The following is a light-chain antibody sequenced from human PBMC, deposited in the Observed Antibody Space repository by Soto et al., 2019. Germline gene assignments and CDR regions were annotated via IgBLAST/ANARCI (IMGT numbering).Light chain of an antibody. Sequence: EIVMTQSPATLSVSPGERATLSCRASQSITGNLNWYQQKPGQAPRLLIYDASTRASGIPARFSGSGSGTEFTLTISSLQSEDFAVYYCQQYNNWPLTFGGGTKVDIK. J-gene: IGKJ4*01. CDR1: QSITGN. CDR2: DAS. CDR3: QQYNNWPLT. V-gene: IGKV3-15*01.